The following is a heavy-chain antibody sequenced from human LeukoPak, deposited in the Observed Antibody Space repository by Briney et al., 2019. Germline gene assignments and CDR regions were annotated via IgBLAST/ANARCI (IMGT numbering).Heavy chain of an antibody. CDR3: AKDARRTNGWYYFDY. CDR2: ISDSGSLT. V-gene: IGHV3-23*01. J-gene: IGHJ4*02. Sequence: GGSLRLSCAASGFTFSSFGMGWVRQAPGKGLEWVSVISDSGSLTYYADSVKGRFTISRDNSKKTLFLQLNSLRAEDTAVYYCAKDARRTNGWYYFDYWGQGALVTVSS. CDR1: GFTFSSFG. D-gene: IGHD6-19*01.